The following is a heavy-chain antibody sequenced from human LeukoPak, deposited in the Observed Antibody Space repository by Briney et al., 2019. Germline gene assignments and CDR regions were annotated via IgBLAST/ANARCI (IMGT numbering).Heavy chain of an antibody. CDR1: GFTFSSYG. V-gene: IGHV3-23*01. J-gene: IGHJ4*02. CDR3: ARIPEDLRDY. CDR2: ISGGGGST. Sequence: GGSLRLSCAASGFTFSSYGMHWVRQAPGKGLEWVSAISGGGGSTYYADSVKGRFTISRDNSKNTLYLQMNSLRAEDTAVYYCARIPEDLRDYWGQGTLVTVSS.